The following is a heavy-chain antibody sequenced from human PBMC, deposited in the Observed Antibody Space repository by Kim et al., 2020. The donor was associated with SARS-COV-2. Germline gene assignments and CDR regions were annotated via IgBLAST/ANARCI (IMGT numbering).Heavy chain of an antibody. CDR1: GYTFTSYA. D-gene: IGHD3-10*01. V-gene: IGHV7-4-1*02. Sequence: ASVKVSCKASGYTFTSYAMNWVRQAPGQGLEWMGWINTNTGNPTYAQGFTGRFVFSLDTSVSTAYLQISSLKAEDTAVYYCARAGGGSGSYSLDYYYGMDVWGQGTTVTVSS. CDR2: INTNTGNP. J-gene: IGHJ6*02. CDR3: ARAGGGSGSYSLDYYYGMDV.